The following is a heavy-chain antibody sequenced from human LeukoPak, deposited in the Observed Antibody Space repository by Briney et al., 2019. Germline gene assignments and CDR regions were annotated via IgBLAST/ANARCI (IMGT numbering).Heavy chain of an antibody. CDR2: ISGSGGNT. CDR3: ARVQKSRKSVASAVDC. CDR1: GFTFSSYA. D-gene: IGHD5-12*01. V-gene: IGHV3-23*01. Sequence: PGGSLRLSCAASGFTFSSYAMSWVRQAPGKGLEWVSAISGSGGNTYFADSVKGRFTISRDNSKNTLYLQMNSLRAEDTAVYYCARVQKSRKSVASAVDCWGQGTVVIVSS. J-gene: IGHJ4*02.